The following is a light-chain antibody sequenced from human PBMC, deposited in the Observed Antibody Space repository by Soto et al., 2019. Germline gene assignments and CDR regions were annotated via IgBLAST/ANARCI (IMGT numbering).Light chain of an antibody. CDR2: DAS. CDR1: QAINSA. Sequence: AIQLTQSPSSLSASIGDRVTITCRASQAINSALAWYRQKPGKAPDLLIFDASTLESGVPSRFSGRGFGTDFTLTISSLQPEDFATYYCQQFYPYPITFCQGTRLDIK. V-gene: IGKV1-13*02. J-gene: IGKJ5*01. CDR3: QQFYPYPIT.